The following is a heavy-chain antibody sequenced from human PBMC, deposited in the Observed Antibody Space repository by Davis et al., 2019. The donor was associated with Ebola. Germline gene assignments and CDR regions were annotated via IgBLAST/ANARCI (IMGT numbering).Heavy chain of an antibody. D-gene: IGHD6-13*01. J-gene: IGHJ4*02. CDR1: GFTVSNNY. CDR2: IYAGGTT. V-gene: IGHV3-53*04. Sequence: GESLKISCAASGFTVSNNYMSWVRQAPGKGLEWVSGIYAGGTTHYADSVEGRFTISRHNSKNALYFQMNNLRPEDTAVYYCTRAYTSGWYPLDFWGQGTLVTVSS. CDR3: TRAYTSGWYPLDF.